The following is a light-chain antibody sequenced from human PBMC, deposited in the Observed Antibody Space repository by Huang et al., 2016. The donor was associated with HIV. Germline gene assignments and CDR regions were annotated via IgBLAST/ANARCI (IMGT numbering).Light chain of an antibody. CDR1: QGISNS. CDR2: RAS. V-gene: IGKV1-NL1*01. CDR3: QQFYGNPRT. Sequence: DIQMTQSPSSLSASVGDRVTITCRASQGISNSVAWYQQKAGKAPKLLLDRASRLQSGVPSRFSGSGSGTDYTLTISSLEPEDFATYYCQQFYGNPRTFGQGTKVEIK. J-gene: IGKJ1*01.